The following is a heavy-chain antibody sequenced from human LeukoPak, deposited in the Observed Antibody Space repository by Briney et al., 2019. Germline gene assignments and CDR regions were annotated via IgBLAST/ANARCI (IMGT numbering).Heavy chain of an antibody. J-gene: IGHJ4*02. D-gene: IGHD2-8*01. CDR2: IYSSGST. CDR3: ARDEWRRFDY. CDR1: GYSISSSNW. V-gene: IGHV4-28*03. Sequence: SDTLSLTCAVSGYSISSSNWWGWIRQPAGKGLEWIGRIYSSGSTNYNPSLKSRATMSVDTSKNQFSLKLSSVTAADTAVYYCARDEWRRFDYWGQGTLVTVSS.